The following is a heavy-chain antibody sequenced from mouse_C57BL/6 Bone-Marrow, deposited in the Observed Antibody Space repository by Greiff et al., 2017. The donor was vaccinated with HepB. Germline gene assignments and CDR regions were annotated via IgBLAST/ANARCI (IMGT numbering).Heavy chain of an antibody. CDR1: GYTFTSYW. CDR2: IHPNSGST. J-gene: IGHJ1*03. CDR3: AREGYYGGAYFDV. V-gene: IGHV1-64*01. D-gene: IGHD1-1*01. Sequence: QVQLQQPGAELVKPGASVKLSCKASGYTFTSYWMHWVKQRPGQGLEWIGMIHPNSGSTNYNEKFKSKATLTVDKSSSTAYMQLSSLTSEDSAVYYCAREGYYGGAYFDVWGTGTTVTVSS.